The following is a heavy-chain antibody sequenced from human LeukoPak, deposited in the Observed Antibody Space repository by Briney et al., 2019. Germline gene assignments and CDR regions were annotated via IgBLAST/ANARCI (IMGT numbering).Heavy chain of an antibody. D-gene: IGHD5-12*01. Sequence: PGRSLRLSCAASGFTFSSYGMHWVRQAPGKGLEWVAVIWYDGSNKYYAGSVKGRFTISRDNSKNTLYLQMNSLRAEDTAVYYCARELYSGYDSAVDYWGQGTLVTVSS. V-gene: IGHV3-33*01. CDR2: IWYDGSNK. CDR1: GFTFSSYG. J-gene: IGHJ4*02. CDR3: ARELYSGYDSAVDY.